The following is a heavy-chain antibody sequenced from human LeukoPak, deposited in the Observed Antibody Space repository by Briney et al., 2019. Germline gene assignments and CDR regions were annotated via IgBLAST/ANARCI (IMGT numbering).Heavy chain of an antibody. CDR1: GGTCSSYA. Sequence: SVKVSCEASGGTCSSYAISWVRQAPGQGREWMGGIIPIFGTANYAQKFQGRVTITADESTSTAYMELSSLRSEDTAVYYCAREGYSGYDSGYWGQGTLVTVSS. CDR2: IIPIFGTA. D-gene: IGHD5-12*01. V-gene: IGHV1-69*13. CDR3: AREGYSGYDSGY. J-gene: IGHJ4*02.